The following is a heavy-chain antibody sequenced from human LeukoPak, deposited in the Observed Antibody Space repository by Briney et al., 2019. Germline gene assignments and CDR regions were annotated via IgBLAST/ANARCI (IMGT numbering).Heavy chain of an antibody. J-gene: IGHJ6*03. D-gene: IGHD2-15*01. Sequence: GASVKVSCKASGYTFTSYGISWVRQAPGQGLEWMGWISAYNGNTNYAQKLQGRVTMTTDTSTSTAYMELRSLRSDDTAVYYCARDCSGGSCPGRRYYYYYMDVWGKGTTVTVSS. CDR1: GYTFTSYG. V-gene: IGHV1-18*01. CDR2: ISAYNGNT. CDR3: ARDCSGGSCPGRRYYYYYMDV.